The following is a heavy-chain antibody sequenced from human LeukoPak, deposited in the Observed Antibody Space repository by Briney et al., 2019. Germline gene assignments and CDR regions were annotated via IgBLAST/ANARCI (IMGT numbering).Heavy chain of an antibody. V-gene: IGHV1-18*01. CDR3: ARPVTTLISHRYGMDV. Sequence: ASVNVSCKASVYTFTRYVISWVRQTPGQGLERMGWICAYNGNTNYAQKLQGRVTMTTDTSTSTAYMELSRLRSEDTAVYYCARPVTTLISHRYGMDVWGQGTTVTVSS. D-gene: IGHD4-17*01. CDR1: VYTFTRYV. J-gene: IGHJ6*02. CDR2: ICAYNGNT.